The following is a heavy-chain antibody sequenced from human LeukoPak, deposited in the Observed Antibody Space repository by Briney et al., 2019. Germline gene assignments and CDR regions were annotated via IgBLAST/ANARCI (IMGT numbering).Heavy chain of an antibody. CDR1: GFTFSNAR. CDR2: IKSKTDGGTT. Sequence: PGGSLRLSCAASGFTFSNARMSWVRQAPGKGLEWVGRIKSKTDGGTTDYAAPVKGRFTISRDDSKNTLYLQMNSLKTEDTAVYYCTTDRQLWLYRDYWGQGTLVTVSS. D-gene: IGHD5-18*01. CDR3: TTDRQLWLYRDY. J-gene: IGHJ4*02. V-gene: IGHV3-15*01.